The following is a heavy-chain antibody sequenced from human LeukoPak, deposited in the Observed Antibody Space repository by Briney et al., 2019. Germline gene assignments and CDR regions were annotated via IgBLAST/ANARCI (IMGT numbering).Heavy chain of an antibody. CDR3: AREDLLTTVPEGLDV. V-gene: IGHV4-59*01. CDR2: IYYSGTT. CDR1: GGSIGSYY. Sequence: SEALSLTCAVSGGSIGSYYWSWLRQPPGRGLEWIGYIYYSGTTNYNPSLKSRVTISVDTSKNQFSLKLTSVTAADTAVYYCAREDLLTTVPEGLDVWGQGTTVTVSS. D-gene: IGHD4-17*01. J-gene: IGHJ6*02.